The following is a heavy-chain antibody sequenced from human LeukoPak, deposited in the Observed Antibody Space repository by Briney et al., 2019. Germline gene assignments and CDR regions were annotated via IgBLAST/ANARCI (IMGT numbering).Heavy chain of an antibody. CDR2: IYYTGST. D-gene: IGHD3-22*01. V-gene: IGHV4-39*01. CDR1: GGSISSSSFH. Sequence: SETLSLTCTVSGGSISSSSFHWDWIRQPPGKGLEWIGTIYYTGSTYYNPSLKSRVTISVDTSRNQFSLKLSSVTAADTAVYYCAVYVSGYVIYWGQGTLVTVSS. J-gene: IGHJ4*02. CDR3: AVYVSGYVIY.